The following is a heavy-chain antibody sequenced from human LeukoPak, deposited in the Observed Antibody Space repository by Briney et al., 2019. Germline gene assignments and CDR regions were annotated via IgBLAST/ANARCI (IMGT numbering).Heavy chain of an antibody. J-gene: IGHJ4*02. Sequence: PGGSLRLSCAASGFTFSSYGMHWVRQAPGKGLEWVAVIWYDGSNKYYADSVKGRFTISRDNSKNTLYLQMNSLRAEDTAVYYCTTQMIRGVIDEYWGQGSLVTVSS. CDR1: GFTFSSYG. CDR3: TTQMIRGVIDEY. V-gene: IGHV3-33*01. CDR2: IWYDGSNK. D-gene: IGHD3-10*01.